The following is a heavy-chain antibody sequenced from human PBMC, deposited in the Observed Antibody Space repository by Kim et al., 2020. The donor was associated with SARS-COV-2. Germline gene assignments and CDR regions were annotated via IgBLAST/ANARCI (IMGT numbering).Heavy chain of an antibody. V-gene: IGHV3-11*06. Sequence: VKGRFTISRDNAKNSLYLQMNSLRAEDTAVYYCARGQIQLWLRYYYGMDVWGQGTTVTVSS. D-gene: IGHD5-18*01. J-gene: IGHJ6*02. CDR3: ARGQIQLWLRYYYGMDV.